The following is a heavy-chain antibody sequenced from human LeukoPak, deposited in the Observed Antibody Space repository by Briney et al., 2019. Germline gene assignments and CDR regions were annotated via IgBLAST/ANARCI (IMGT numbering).Heavy chain of an antibody. J-gene: IGHJ3*02. D-gene: IGHD6-13*01. CDR3: ARSRGPGRDAFDI. V-gene: IGHV3-66*01. CDR2: IYSGGTT. CDR1: GFTVSSNY. Sequence: PGGSLRLSCAASGFTVSSNYMSWVRQAPGKGLEWVSVIYSGGTTYYADSVKGRFTISRDNSKNTLYLQMNSLRAEDTAVYYCARSRGPGRDAFDIWGQGTMVTVSS.